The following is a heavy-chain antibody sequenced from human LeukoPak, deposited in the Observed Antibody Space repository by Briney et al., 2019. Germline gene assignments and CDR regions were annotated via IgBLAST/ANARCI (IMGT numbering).Heavy chain of an antibody. CDR1: GFSLSTSGMC. CDR2: IDWDDDK. J-gene: IGHJ4*02. Sequence: SGPTLVNPTQTLTLTCTFSGFSLSTSGMCVSWIRQPPGKALEWLARIDWDDDKYYSTSPKTRLTISKDTSKNQVVLTMTNMDPVDTATYYCARIVGATMGDYWGQGTLVTVSS. CDR3: ARIVGATMGDY. D-gene: IGHD1-26*01. V-gene: IGHV2-70*11.